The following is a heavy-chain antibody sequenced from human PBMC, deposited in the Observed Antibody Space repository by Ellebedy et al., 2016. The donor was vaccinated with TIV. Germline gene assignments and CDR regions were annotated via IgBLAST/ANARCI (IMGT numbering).Heavy chain of an antibody. CDR1: GFTFSSYW. CDR3: ARGVGGGGAY. CDR2: IKQDGSVK. V-gene: IGHV3-7*01. D-gene: IGHD2-21*01. J-gene: IGHJ4*02. Sequence: GESLKISXAASGFTFSSYWMSWVRQAPGKGLEWVANIKQDGSVKKYVDSVKGRFTISRDNGKNSLYLQMNSLRGEDTVVYYCARGVGGGGAYWGQGTLVTVSS.